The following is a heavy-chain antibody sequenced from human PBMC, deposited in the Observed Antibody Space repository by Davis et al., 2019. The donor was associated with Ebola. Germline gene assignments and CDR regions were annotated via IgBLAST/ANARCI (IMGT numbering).Heavy chain of an antibody. CDR1: GFTFSSYG. D-gene: IGHD3-10*01. CDR3: AKERLLWFRELSGGYGMDV. J-gene: IGHJ6*02. CDR2: IWYDGSNK. Sequence: GESLKISCAASGFTFSSYGMHWVRQGPGKGLEWVAVIWYDGSNKYYADSVKGRFTISRDNSKNTLYLQMNSLRAEDTAVYYCAKERLLWFRELSGGYGMDVWGQGTTVTVSS. V-gene: IGHV3-33*06.